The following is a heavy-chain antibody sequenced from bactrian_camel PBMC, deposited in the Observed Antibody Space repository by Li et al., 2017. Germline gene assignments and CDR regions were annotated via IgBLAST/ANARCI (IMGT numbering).Heavy chain of an antibody. Sequence: DVQLVESGGGSVQAGGSLNISCVDSGFTGSSVCMGWFRQIPEKGREGVASIDRFGITRYAGSVKGRFTISKDKAKNTLYLQMNSLEPEDTAMYYCAAAERNIACRASVVAAEFGYWGQGTQVTVS. CDR3: AAAERNIACRASVVAAEFGY. CDR1: GFTGSSVC. V-gene: IGHV3S42*01. CDR2: IDRFGIT. J-gene: IGHJ6*01. D-gene: IGHD1*01.